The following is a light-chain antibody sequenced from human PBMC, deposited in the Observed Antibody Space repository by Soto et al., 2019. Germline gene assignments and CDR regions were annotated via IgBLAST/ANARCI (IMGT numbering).Light chain of an antibody. Sequence: QSALTRPASVSGSPGQSITISCTGTSSDVGSYNLVSWYQQHPGKAPKLMIYEVSKRPSGVSNRFSGSKSGNTASLTISGLQAEDEADYYCCSYAGSIVVFGGGTKLTVL. CDR3: CSYAGSIVV. V-gene: IGLV2-23*02. J-gene: IGLJ2*01. CDR2: EVS. CDR1: SSDVGSYNL.